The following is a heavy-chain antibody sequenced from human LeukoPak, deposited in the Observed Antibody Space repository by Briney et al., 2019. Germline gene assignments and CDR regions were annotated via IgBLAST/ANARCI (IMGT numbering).Heavy chain of an antibody. Sequence: GGSLRLSCAASGFTFSSYAMSWVRQAPGKGLEWVSAISGSGGSTYYADSVKGRFTISRDNSKNTLYLQMNSLRAEDTAVYYCAKDRRALVVITLDYWGQRTLVTVSS. J-gene: IGHJ4*02. CDR3: AKDRRALVVITLDY. CDR1: GFTFSSYA. CDR2: ISGSGGST. V-gene: IGHV3-23*01. D-gene: IGHD3-22*01.